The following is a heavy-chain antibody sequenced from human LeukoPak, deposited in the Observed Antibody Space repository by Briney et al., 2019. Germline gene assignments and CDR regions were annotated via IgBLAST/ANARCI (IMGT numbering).Heavy chain of an antibody. CDR3: AREGGPYRPLDY. J-gene: IGHJ4*02. Sequence: PSVTPSLTCGVSGGSITNTNYWTWVRQPPGKGLEWIGEVNLQGSTNYNPSLMGRVAISVDTSENHISLQLTSVTAADTAVYYCAREGGPYRPLDYSGQGTLVTVSS. CDR2: VNLQGST. CDR1: GGSITNTNY. V-gene: IGHV4-4*02.